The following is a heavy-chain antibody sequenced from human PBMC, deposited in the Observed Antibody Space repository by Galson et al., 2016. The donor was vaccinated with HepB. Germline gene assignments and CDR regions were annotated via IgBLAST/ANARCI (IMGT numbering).Heavy chain of an antibody. CDR1: GLSFRDYY. V-gene: IGHV3-11*01. D-gene: IGHD2-21*01. CDR3: MIDET. Sequence: SLRLSCAASGLSFRDYYMSWIRQAPGKGLEWVSYISSDGWIKYYGDSVKGRFTISRDNARDSLHFQMNGLRDPLRGEIVVMIDETWGQGTLVTVCS. CDR2: ISSDGWIK. J-gene: IGHJ5*02.